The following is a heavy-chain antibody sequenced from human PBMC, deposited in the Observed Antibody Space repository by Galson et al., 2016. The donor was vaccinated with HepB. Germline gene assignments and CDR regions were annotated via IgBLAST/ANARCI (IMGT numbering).Heavy chain of an antibody. CDR1: GFTFDDYA. J-gene: IGHJ4*02. D-gene: IGHD2-15*01. CDR3: ARSGYCSSGGTCYWVGSDY. CDR2: IYNAGAT. V-gene: IGHV3-66*02. Sequence: SLRLSCAASGFTFDDYAMHWVRQVPGKGLEWVSTIYNAGATYYADSVKGRFTISRDNSKNTLYLQMNSLRPEDTAVYYCARSGYCSSGGTCYWVGSDYWGQGALVTVSS.